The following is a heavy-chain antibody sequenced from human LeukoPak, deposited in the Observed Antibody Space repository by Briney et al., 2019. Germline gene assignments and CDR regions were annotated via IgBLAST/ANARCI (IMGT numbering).Heavy chain of an antibody. V-gene: IGHV4-38-2*01. CDR3: ARGSNNYYGSGSYNNWFDP. CDR1: GYSISSGYY. J-gene: IGHJ5*02. D-gene: IGHD3-10*01. Sequence: PSETLSLTCAVSGYSISSGYYWGWIRPPPGKGLEWIGSLYHSGTTYYNPSLKSRVTISVDTSKNQFSLKLTSVTAADTALYYCARGSNNYYGSGSYNNWFDPWGQGTLVTVSS. CDR2: LYHSGTT.